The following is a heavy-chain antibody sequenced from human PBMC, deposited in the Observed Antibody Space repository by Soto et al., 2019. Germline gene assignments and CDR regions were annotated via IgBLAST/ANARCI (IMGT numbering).Heavy chain of an antibody. J-gene: IGHJ4*02. CDR1: GFTFSRHG. Sequence: GGSLRLSCAASGFTFSRHGMHWVRQTPGKGLEWLAVILNDASGHWYADSVKGRFTISRDNFESTLYLQMNGLRLEDTAMYYCARDDDYPDNGFDNWGQGTLVTVSS. CDR2: ILNDASGH. V-gene: IGHV3-33*01. D-gene: IGHD4-17*01. CDR3: ARDDDYPDNGFDN.